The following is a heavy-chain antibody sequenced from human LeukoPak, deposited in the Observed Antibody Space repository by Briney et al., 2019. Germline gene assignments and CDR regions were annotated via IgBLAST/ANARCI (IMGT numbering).Heavy chain of an antibody. CDR1: GFTVSTYA. CDR2: ISGSGGRT. Sequence: PGGSLRLSCAASGFTVSTYAMSWVRQAPGKGLEWVSGISGSGGRTYYADSVKGRFTISRDNAKNSLFLQMNSLRADDTAVYYCAREDASGSYYRSLDYWGQGTLVTVSS. J-gene: IGHJ4*02. V-gene: IGHV3-23*01. D-gene: IGHD3-10*01. CDR3: AREDASGSYYRSLDY.